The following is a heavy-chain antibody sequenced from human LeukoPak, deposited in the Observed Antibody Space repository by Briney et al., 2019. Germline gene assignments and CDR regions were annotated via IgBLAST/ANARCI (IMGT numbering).Heavy chain of an antibody. Sequence: GGSLRLSCAASGFTVSSNYMSWVRQAPGKGLEWVSVIYSGGSTYYADSVKGRFTISRDNAKNSLYLQMNSLRAEDTAVYYCARGTTYYYDSSGYYWGQGTLVTVSS. D-gene: IGHD3-22*01. CDR2: IYSGGST. J-gene: IGHJ4*02. CDR3: ARGTTYYYDSSGYY. CDR1: GFTVSSNY. V-gene: IGHV3-53*01.